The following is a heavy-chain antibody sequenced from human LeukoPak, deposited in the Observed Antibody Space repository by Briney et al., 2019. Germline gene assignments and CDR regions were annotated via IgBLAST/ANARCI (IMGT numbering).Heavy chain of an antibody. D-gene: IGHD6-13*01. J-gene: IGHJ4*02. CDR3: AKGAAAGTSFDY. CDR1: GFTLSSHG. CDR2: IRYDGSNK. V-gene: IGHV3-30*02. Sequence: GGSLRLSCAASGFTLSSHGMHWVRQAPGKGLEWVAFIRYDGSNKKYADSVKGRFTISRDNSKNTLYLQMNSLRAEDTAVYYCAKGAAAGTSFDYWGQGTLVTVSS.